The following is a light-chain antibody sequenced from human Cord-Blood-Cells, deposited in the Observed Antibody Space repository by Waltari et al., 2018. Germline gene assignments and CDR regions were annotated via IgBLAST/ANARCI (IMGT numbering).Light chain of an antibody. V-gene: IGLV2-23*01. CDR3: CSYAGSSTVV. Sequence: QSDLTQPASVSGSSGQSITISCTGTSSDVGSYNLVSWYQQHPGKAPKPMIYEGSKRPSGVSNRFSGSKSGNTASLTISGLQAEDEADYYCCSYAGSSTVVFGGGTKLTVL. CDR1: SSDVGSYNL. J-gene: IGLJ2*01. CDR2: EGS.